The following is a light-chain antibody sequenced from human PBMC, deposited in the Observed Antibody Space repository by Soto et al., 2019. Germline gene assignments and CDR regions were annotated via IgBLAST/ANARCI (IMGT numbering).Light chain of an antibody. J-gene: IGKJ2*01. Sequence: DIQMTQSPSILSASVGDRVTITCRASQSISSWLAWYQQKPGKAPKLLIYEASTLEGGVPSRFSGSGSGTEFTLTISSLQPDDFATYYCQHYDSYQGSFGQGTKVDIK. CDR3: QHYDSYQGS. CDR1: QSISSW. CDR2: EAS. V-gene: IGKV1-5*01.